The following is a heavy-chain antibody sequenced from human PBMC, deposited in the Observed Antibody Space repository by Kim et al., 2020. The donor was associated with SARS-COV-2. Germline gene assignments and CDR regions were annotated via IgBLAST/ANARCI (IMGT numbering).Heavy chain of an antibody. CDR1: GFTFDEYA. J-gene: IGHJ5*01. CDR2: IFSIGRT. D-gene: IGHD3-16*01. CDR3: IKDNVPGGADS. Sequence: GGSLRLSCAGSGFTFDEYAMHWVRQAPGKGLEWVSGIFSIGRTGYADSMKGRVTISRDNAKNLLYLQINSLTLEDTAFYFCIKDNVPGGADSWGPGTLVTV. V-gene: IGHV3-9*01.